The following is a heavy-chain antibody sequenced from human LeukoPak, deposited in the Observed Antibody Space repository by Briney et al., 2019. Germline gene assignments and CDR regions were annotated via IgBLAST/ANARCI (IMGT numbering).Heavy chain of an antibody. D-gene: IGHD6-13*01. Sequence: SETLSLTCAVSGGSLSSSNWWSWVRQPPGKGLGWIGEIYHSGRTNYNQSLKSRVTISVDKSKNQFSLKLSSVTSADTAVYYCARDIAAAGFPDYWGQGTLVTVSS. J-gene: IGHJ4*02. CDR2: IYHSGRT. CDR3: ARDIAAAGFPDY. CDR1: GGSLSSSNW. V-gene: IGHV4-4*02.